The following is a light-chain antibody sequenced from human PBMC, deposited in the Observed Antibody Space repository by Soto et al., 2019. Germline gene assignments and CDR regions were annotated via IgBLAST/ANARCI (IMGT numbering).Light chain of an antibody. CDR3: SSYTSSSTPVV. J-gene: IGLJ1*01. Sequence: LTHPASVSGSPGQSITISCTGTSSDVGGYNYVSWYQQHPGKAPKLMIYEVSNRPSGVSNRFSGSKSGNTASLTISGLQAEDEADYYCSSYTSSSTPVVFGTGTKVTVL. V-gene: IGLV2-14*01. CDR2: EVS. CDR1: SSDVGGYNY.